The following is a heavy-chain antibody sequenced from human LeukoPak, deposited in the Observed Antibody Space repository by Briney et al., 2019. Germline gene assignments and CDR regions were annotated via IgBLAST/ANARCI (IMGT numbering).Heavy chain of an antibody. CDR2: ISWNSGSI. V-gene: IGHV3-9*01. J-gene: IGHJ4*02. CDR3: AKEGYYDSSGYGFDY. CDR1: GFTFDDYA. Sequence: QSGGSLRLSCAASGFTFDDYAMHWVRQAPGKGLEWVSGISWNSGSIGYADSVKGRFTISRDNAKNSLYLQMNSLRAEDTALYYCAKEGYYDSSGYGFDYWGQGTLVTVSS. D-gene: IGHD3-22*01.